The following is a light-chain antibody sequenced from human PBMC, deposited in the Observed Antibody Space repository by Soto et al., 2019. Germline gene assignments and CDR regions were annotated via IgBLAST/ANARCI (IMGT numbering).Light chain of an antibody. CDR1: QTISTW. J-gene: IGKJ1*01. CDR3: QQYNDWPWT. Sequence: DIQMTQSPSTLSAAGGDRVTITCRASQTISTWLAWYQQKPGKAPKFLIFEASSLESGVPTRFSGSGSGTEFALTISSLQPDDFATYYCQQYNDWPWTFGQGTKVEIK. CDR2: EAS. V-gene: IGKV1-5*03.